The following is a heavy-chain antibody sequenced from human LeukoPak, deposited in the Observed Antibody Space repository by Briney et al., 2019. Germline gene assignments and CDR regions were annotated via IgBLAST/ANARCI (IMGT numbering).Heavy chain of an antibody. CDR2: INHSGST. CDR3: ARGRRAVRGLLYWHFDL. CDR1: VGSFSGYY. Sequence: SETLSLTCAVYVGSFSGYYWSWIRQPPGKGLEWNGEINHSGSTNYNPSLKSRVTISVDTSKNQFSLKLSSVTAADTAVYYCARGRRAVRGLLYWHFDLWGRGTLVTVSS. V-gene: IGHV4-34*01. J-gene: IGHJ2*01. D-gene: IGHD3-10*01.